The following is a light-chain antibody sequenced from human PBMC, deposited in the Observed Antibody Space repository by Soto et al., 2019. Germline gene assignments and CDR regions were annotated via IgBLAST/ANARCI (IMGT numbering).Light chain of an antibody. CDR3: AAWDDSLNGWV. CDR2: SNN. Sequence: QSVLTQPPSASGTPGQRVTISCSGSSSNIGNNTVSWYRQLPGTAPKVLIYSNNQRPSGVPDRFSGSKSGTSASLAISGLQSEDETDYYCAAWDDSLNGWVFGGGTKLTVL. CDR1: SSNIGNNT. J-gene: IGLJ3*02. V-gene: IGLV1-44*01.